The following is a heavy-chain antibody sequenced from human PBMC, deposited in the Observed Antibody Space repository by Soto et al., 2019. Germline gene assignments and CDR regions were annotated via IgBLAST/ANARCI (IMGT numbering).Heavy chain of an antibody. CDR3: ARGIRNIADDY. Sequence: SETLSLTWTVSGGSISSGGYCWSWIRQHPGKGLEWIGYIYYSGSTYYNPSLKSRVTISVDTSKNQFSLKLSSVTAADTAVYYCARGIRNIADDYWGQGTLVTVSS. J-gene: IGHJ4*02. V-gene: IGHV4-31*02. CDR2: IYYSGST. CDR1: GGSISSGGYC. D-gene: IGHD6-13*01.